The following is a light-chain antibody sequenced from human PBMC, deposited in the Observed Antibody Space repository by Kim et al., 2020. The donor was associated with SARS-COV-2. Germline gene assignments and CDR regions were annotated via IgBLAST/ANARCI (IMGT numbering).Light chain of an antibody. CDR1: SSDIGTYNL. CDR3: SSYARNNWV. Sequence: SPGQAITISCTGTSSDIGTYNLVSWYQQHPNKPPKLIIYGGTKRPSGVSDRFSGSKSGNKASLTISGLQSEDEADYYCSSYARNNWVFGGGTQLTVL. J-gene: IGLJ3*02. CDR2: GGT. V-gene: IGLV2-23*01.